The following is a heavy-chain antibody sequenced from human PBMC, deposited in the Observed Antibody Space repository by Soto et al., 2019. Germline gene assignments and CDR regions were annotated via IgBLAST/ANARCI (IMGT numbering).Heavy chain of an antibody. D-gene: IGHD3-16*01. CDR2: IYYSGST. CDR1: GGSISSSSYY. CDR3: ARQGTTFLLWFDP. Sequence: QLQLQESGPGLVKPSETLSLTCTVSGGSISSSSYYWGWIRQPPGKGLEGIGSIYYSGSTYYNPSLKSRVTISVDTSKNQFSLKLSSVTAADTAVYYCARQGTTFLLWFDPWGQGTLVTVSS. V-gene: IGHV4-39*01. J-gene: IGHJ5*02.